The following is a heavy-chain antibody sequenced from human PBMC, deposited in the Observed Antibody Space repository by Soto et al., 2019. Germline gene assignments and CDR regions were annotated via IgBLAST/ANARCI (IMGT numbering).Heavy chain of an antibody. CDR1: GDSVSSNSAA. Sequence: SQTLSLTCVISGDSVSSNSAAWNWIRQSPSRGLEWLGRTYYRSRWYNDNAVSVRSRITVNADTSKNQFSLHLNSVTPEDTALYYCAGTSSLQWYYMDVWDKGTTVTVSS. D-gene: IGHD1-7*01. CDR3: AGTSSLQWYYMDV. CDR2: TYYRSRWYN. V-gene: IGHV6-1*01. J-gene: IGHJ6*03.